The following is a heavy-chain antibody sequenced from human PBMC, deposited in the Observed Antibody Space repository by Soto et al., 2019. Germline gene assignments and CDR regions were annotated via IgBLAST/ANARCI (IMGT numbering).Heavy chain of an antibody. D-gene: IGHD3-3*01. J-gene: IGHJ6*02. CDR1: GFTFSSYG. CDR3: ARESSETTTLYDFWSGYSTVNYYYGMDV. V-gene: IGHV3-33*01. Sequence: PGGSLRLSCAASGFTFSSYGMHWVRQAPGKGLEWVAVIWYDGSNKYYADSVKGRFTISRDNSKNTLYLQMNSLRAEDTAVYYCARESSETTTLYDFWSGYSTVNYYYGMDVWGQGATVTVSS. CDR2: IWYDGSNK.